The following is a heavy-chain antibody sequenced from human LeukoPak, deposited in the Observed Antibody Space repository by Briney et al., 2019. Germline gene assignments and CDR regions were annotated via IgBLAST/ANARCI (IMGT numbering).Heavy chain of an antibody. CDR1: GNYW. CDR3: VSFYETY. V-gene: IGHV3-74*01. D-gene: IGHD2-2*01. CDR2: INSDGSWT. J-gene: IGHJ4*02. Sequence: GGSLRLSCEASGNYWITWVRQAQGKGLVWVSHINSDGSWTSYADSVKGRFTISKDDAKNTVYLQMNNLRAEDTAVYYCVSFYETYWGRGTLVTVSS.